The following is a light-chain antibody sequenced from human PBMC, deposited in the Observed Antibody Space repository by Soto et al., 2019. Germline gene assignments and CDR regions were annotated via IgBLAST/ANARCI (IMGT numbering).Light chain of an antibody. J-gene: IGKJ4*01. V-gene: IGKV3-20*01. CDR1: QSVISSS. CDR3: QQYGSSPLT. CDR2: GAS. Sequence: EIVLTQSPGTLSLSPGERATLSCRASQSVISSSLAWDQQRPGQAPRLLIYGASIRATGIPDRFSGSGSGTDFTLTISRLEPEDSVVFYCQQYGSSPLTFGGGTKVEI.